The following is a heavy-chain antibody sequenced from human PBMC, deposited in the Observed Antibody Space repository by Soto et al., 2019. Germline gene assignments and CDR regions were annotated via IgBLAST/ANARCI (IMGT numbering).Heavy chain of an antibody. D-gene: IGHD2-2*01. CDR3: ARGRVVVPAASEVGYYYYGMDV. CDR2: INHSGST. CDR1: GGSFSGYY. V-gene: IGHV4-34*01. J-gene: IGHJ6*02. Sequence: SETLSLTCAVYGGSFSGYYWSWIRQPPGKGLEWIGEINHSGSTNYNPSLKSRVTISVDTSKNQFSLKLSSVTAADTAVYYCARGRVVVPAASEVGYYYYGMDVWGQGTTVT.